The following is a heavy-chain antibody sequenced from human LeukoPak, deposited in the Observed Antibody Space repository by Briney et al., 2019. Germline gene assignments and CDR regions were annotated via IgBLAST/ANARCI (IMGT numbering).Heavy chain of an antibody. CDR3: ARDSSGLSFDY. J-gene: IGHJ4*02. D-gene: IGHD6-19*01. V-gene: IGHV3-53*04. CDR2: IYSGGST. Sequence: GGSLRLSCAASGVIVSSNYMNWVRQAPGKGLEWVSVIYSGGSTYYADSVKGRFTISRHNSKNTLYLQMNSLRADDTAVYYCARDSSGLSFDYWGQGTLVTVSS. CDR1: GVIVSSNY.